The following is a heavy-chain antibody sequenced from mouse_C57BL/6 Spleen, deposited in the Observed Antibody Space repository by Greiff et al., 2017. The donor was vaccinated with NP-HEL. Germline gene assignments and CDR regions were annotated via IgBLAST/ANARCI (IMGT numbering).Heavy chain of an antibody. Sequence: QVQLQQPGAELVRPGSSVKLSCKASGYTFTSYWMDWVKQRPGQGLEWIGNIYPSDSETHYNQKFKDKATLTVDKSSSTAYMQLSSLTSEDSAVYYCARSFYSNLYYFDYWGQGTTLTVSS. V-gene: IGHV1-61*01. J-gene: IGHJ2*01. D-gene: IGHD2-5*01. CDR2: IYPSDSET. CDR3: ARSFYSNLYYFDY. CDR1: GYTFTSYW.